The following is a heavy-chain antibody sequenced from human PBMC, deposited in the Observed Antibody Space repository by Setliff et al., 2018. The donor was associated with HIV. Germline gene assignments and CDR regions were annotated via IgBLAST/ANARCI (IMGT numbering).Heavy chain of an antibody. CDR3: ARESLNLGELSSNPDASDI. J-gene: IGHJ3*02. Sequence: SETLSLTCSVPSGSISVYYWSWVRQPPGRGLEWIGYVSYSGSTSYNPTLNSRVTMSVDTSRDQFSLKLRSVTAADTAVYYCARESLNLGELSSNPDASDIWGQGTMVTVSS. CDR2: VSYSGST. D-gene: IGHD3-16*02. V-gene: IGHV4-59*12. CDR1: SGSISVYY.